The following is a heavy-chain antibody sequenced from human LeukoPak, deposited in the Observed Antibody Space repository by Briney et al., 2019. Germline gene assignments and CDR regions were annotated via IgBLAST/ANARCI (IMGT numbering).Heavy chain of an antibody. V-gene: IGHV3-74*01. D-gene: IGHD5-18*01. J-gene: IGHJ4*02. CDR1: GFTFNNYW. CDR2: INTDGTTT. Sequence: PGGSLRLSCAASGFTFNNYWMHWVRHVQGQGQVWVSRINTDGTTTIYADSVKGRFTISRDNAKNTLYLQMNSLRVEDTAVYFCARDGYPGCGYKYGIEYWGQGTLVTVSS. CDR3: ARDGYPGCGYKYGIEY.